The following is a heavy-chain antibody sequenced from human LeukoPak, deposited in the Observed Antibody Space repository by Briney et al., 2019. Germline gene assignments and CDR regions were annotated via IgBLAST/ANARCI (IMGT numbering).Heavy chain of an antibody. Sequence: PSETLSLTCAVYGGSSSGYYWSWIRQPPGKGLEWIGEINHSGSTNYNPSLKSRVTISVDTSKNQFSLKLSSVTAADTAVYYCARVRKWLHYYYYYMDVWGKGTTVTVSS. D-gene: IGHD5-12*01. CDR3: ARVRKWLHYYYYYMDV. V-gene: IGHV4-34*01. CDR2: INHSGST. CDR1: GGSSSGYY. J-gene: IGHJ6*03.